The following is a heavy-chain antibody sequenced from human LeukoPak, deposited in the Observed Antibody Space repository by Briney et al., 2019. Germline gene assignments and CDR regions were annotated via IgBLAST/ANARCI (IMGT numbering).Heavy chain of an antibody. V-gene: IGHV3-33*01. CDR1: GFTFGSYG. CDR2: IWYDGSNK. J-gene: IGHJ4*02. D-gene: IGHD6-19*01. Sequence: GGSLRLSCAASGFTFGSYGMHWVRQAPGKGLEWVAVIWYDGSNKYYADSVKGRFTISRDNSKNTLYLQMNSLRAEDTAVYYCARERVAGILDYWGQGTLVTVSS. CDR3: ARERVAGILDY.